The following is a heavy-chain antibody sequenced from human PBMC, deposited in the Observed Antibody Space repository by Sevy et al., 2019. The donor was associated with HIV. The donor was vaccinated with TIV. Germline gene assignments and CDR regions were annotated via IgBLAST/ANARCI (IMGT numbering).Heavy chain of an antibody. J-gene: IGHJ4*02. CDR3: ASGPYYDFWSGRY. Sequence: GGSLRLSCAASGFTFNNYGMHWVRQAPGKGLEWVALIWYDGSKKYYAYSVKGRFAISRDNSTNTLYLQMNSLRPEDTAVYYCASGPYYDFWSGRYWGQGTLVTVSS. CDR1: GFTFNNYG. CDR2: IWYDGSKK. D-gene: IGHD3-3*01. V-gene: IGHV3-33*08.